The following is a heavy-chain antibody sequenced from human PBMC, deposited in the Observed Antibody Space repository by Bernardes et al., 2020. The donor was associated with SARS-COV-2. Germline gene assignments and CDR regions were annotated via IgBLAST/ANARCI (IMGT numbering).Heavy chain of an antibody. CDR2: INPNSGGT. CDR3: ARDGGYCTNGVCWGHWFDP. D-gene: IGHD2-8*01. J-gene: IGHJ5*02. V-gene: IGHV1-2*04. Sequence: ASVKVSCKASGYTFTGYYMHWVRQAPGQGLEWMGWINPNSGGTNYAQKFQGWVTMTRDTSISTAYMELSRLRSDDTAVYYCARDGGYCTNGVCWGHWFDPWGQGTLVTVSS. CDR1: GYTFTGYY.